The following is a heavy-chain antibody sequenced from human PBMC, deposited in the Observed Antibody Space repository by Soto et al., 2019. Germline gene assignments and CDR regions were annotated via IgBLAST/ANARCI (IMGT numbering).Heavy chain of an antibody. CDR2: ISAYKGNT. Sequence: QVQLVQSGAEVKKPGASVKVSCKASGYTFTSYGISWVRQAPGQGLEWMGRISAYKGNTNYAQKLQGRVTRTTDTSTSTAYMELRGLCSDDTAVYYCARAGGYNWNYGWFDPWGQGTLVTVSS. CDR3: ARAGGYNWNYGWFDP. D-gene: IGHD1-7*01. J-gene: IGHJ5*02. CDR1: GYTFTSYG. V-gene: IGHV1-18*01.